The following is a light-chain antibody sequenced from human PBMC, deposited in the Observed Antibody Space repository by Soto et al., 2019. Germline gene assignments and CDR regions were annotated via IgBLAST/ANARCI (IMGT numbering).Light chain of an antibody. CDR3: QQYGSSPAIT. J-gene: IGKJ5*01. CDR2: GAS. V-gene: IGKV3-20*01. Sequence: EIVFTQSPSTLSLSPGERAPLSCGASQSVSSTNLAWYQQKPGQAPRLLIYGASSRATGIPDRFSGSGSGTDFTLTISRLEHEDVAVYYCQQYGSSPAITFGQGSRLEIK. CDR1: QSVSSTN.